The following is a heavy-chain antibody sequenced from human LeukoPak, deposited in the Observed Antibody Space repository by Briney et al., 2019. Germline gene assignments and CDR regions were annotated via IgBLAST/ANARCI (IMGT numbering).Heavy chain of an antibody. Sequence: SETLSLTCTDPDGAISSSSYYWGWIRQPPRKPLVWMGSICYSGSTYYNPSLKSRVTISVDTAKNQFSLKLSSVTAADTAVYYCARGQSSSWQYYYYYGMDVRGQGTTVTVSS. D-gene: IGHD6-13*01. J-gene: IGHJ6*02. V-gene: IGHV4-39*01. CDR2: ICYSGST. CDR1: DGAISSSSYY. CDR3: ARGQSSSWQYYYYYGMDV.